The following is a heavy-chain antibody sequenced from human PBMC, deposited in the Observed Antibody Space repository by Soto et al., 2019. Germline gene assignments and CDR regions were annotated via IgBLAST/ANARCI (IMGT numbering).Heavy chain of an antibody. V-gene: IGHV4-59*01. D-gene: IGHD3-10*01. CDR1: GGSISSYY. CDR2: IYYSGST. J-gene: IGHJ6*03. CDR3: ARGSGVLWFGELLLDYMDV. Sequence: SETLSLTCTVSGGSISSYYWSWIRQPPGKGLEWIGYIYYSGSTNYNPSLKSRVTISVDTSKNQFSLKLSSVTAADTAVYYCARGSGVLWFGELLLDYMDVWGKGTTVTVSS.